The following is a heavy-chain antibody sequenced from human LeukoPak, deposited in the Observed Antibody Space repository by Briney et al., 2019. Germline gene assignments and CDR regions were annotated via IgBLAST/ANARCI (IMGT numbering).Heavy chain of an antibody. J-gene: IGHJ4*02. CDR2: IYHSGST. D-gene: IGHD1-1*01. CDR1: GGSISSYY. CDR3: ARGTATPYFDY. Sequence: SETLSLTCTVSGGSISSYYWSWIRQPPGKGLEWIGYIYHSGSTYYNPSLKSRVTISVDRSKNQFSLKLSSVTAADTAVYYCARGTATPYFDYWGQGTLVTVSS. V-gene: IGHV4-59*12.